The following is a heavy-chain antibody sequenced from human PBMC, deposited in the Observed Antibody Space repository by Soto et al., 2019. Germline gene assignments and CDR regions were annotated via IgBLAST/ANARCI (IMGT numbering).Heavy chain of an antibody. J-gene: IGHJ3*01. V-gene: IGHV5-51*01. D-gene: IGHD1-1*01. CDR1: GYSFIDYW. Sequence: SQTISSKGSGYSFIDYWIGWVSQKPGKGLACMWFIYPRVFDDRYGSSLRGQVTITVAKSSSTAYLQWSSLKVSDTAIYYCARPNRTHWPHREGFDVWGTGTMVTV. CDR3: ARPNRTHWPHREGFDV. CDR2: IYPRVFDD.